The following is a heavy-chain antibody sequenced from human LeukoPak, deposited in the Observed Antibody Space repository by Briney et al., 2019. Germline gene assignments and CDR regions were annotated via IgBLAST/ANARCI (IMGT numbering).Heavy chain of an antibody. Sequence: ASVKVSCKASGYTFTSYAMNWLRQAPGQGLEWMGWINTNTGNPTYAQGFTGRFVFSLDTSVSTAYLQINSLKAEDIAVYYCVRQYSGYESLYFDSWGQGTLVTVSS. J-gene: IGHJ4*02. V-gene: IGHV7-4-1*02. CDR2: INTNTGNP. CDR3: VRQYSGYESLYFDS. D-gene: IGHD5-12*01. CDR1: GYTFTSYA.